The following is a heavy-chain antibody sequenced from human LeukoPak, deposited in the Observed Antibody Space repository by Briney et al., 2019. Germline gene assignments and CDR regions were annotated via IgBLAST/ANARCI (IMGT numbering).Heavy chain of an antibody. CDR3: ARGGGLDV. Sequence: GGSLRLSCAASGFTFSTFWMSWVRQAPGKGLEWVANIKRDGSEKYYVDSVKGRFTISRDNAKSSVYLQMNSLRADDTAVYFCARGGGLDVWGQGATVTVSS. J-gene: IGHJ6*02. V-gene: IGHV3-7*03. CDR1: GFTFSTFW. CDR2: IKRDGSEK. D-gene: IGHD3-16*01.